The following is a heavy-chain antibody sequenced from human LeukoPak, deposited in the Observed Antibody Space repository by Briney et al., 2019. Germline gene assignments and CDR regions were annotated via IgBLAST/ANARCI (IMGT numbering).Heavy chain of an antibody. CDR2: ITRDGSSP. D-gene: IGHD2-8*02. V-gene: IGHV3-74*01. CDR3: AKHGPGGTDYFDY. J-gene: IGHJ4*02. CDR1: GFTFSPYW. Sequence: PGGSLRLSCAASGFTFSPYWMHWVRQAPGKGLEWVSRITRDGSSPSYADSVKGRFTISRDNAKNTLYLQMNSLRAEDTAVYYCAKHGPGGTDYFDYWGQGTLVTVSS.